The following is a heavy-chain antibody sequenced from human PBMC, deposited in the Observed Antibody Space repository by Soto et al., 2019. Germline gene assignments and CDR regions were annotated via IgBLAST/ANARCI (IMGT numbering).Heavy chain of an antibody. Sequence: SVQVSCKASGGTFSRYAISWVRQAPGPGLEWIGAMIPIFGTANYEQKFQGRVTITADEFTSTAYMELGSLRPEHTPVYYCARAHATQDYGGIPAQNYHYGMDVWGQGTTVTVSS. CDR1: GGTFSRYA. D-gene: IGHD4-17*01. V-gene: IGHV1-69*13. J-gene: IGHJ6*02. CDR3: ARAHATQDYGGIPAQNYHYGMDV. CDR2: MIPIFGTA.